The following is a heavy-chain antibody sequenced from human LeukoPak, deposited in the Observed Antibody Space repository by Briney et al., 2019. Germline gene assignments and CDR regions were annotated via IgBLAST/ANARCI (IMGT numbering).Heavy chain of an antibody. D-gene: IGHD3-3*01. CDR3: ARDTIFGVASLDY. V-gene: IGHV1-2*02. Sequence: GRVTMTRDTSISTAYMELSRLRSDDTAVYYCARDTIFGVASLDYWGQGTLVTVSS. J-gene: IGHJ4*02.